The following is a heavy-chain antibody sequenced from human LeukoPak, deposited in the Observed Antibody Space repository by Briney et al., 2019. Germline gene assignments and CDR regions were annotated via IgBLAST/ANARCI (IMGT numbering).Heavy chain of an antibody. CDR2: IKSQTDGGTT. Sequence: PGGSLRLSCAASGFTFSNAWMSSVRQAPGKGLEWVGRIKSQTDGGTTDYAAPVKGRFTISRDDSKNALYLQMNSLKTEDTAMYYCTTLLLWFATWMDVWGQGTTVTVSS. CDR3: TTLLLWFATWMDV. V-gene: IGHV3-15*01. J-gene: IGHJ6*02. CDR1: GFTFSNAW. D-gene: IGHD3-10*01.